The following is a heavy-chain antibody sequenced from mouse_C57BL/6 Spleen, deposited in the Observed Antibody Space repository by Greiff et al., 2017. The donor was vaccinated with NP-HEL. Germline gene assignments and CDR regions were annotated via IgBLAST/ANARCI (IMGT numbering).Heavy chain of an antibody. J-gene: IGHJ4*01. CDR1: GYAFSSYW. Sequence: VKLQQSGAELVKPGASVKISCKASGYAFSSYWMNWVKQRPGKGLEWIGQIYPGDGDTNYNGKFKGKATLTADKSSSTAYMQLSSLTSEDSAVYFCARSGIYYGNDNYAMDYWGQGTSVTVSS. D-gene: IGHD2-2*01. CDR2: IYPGDGDT. V-gene: IGHV1-80*01. CDR3: ARSGIYYGNDNYAMDY.